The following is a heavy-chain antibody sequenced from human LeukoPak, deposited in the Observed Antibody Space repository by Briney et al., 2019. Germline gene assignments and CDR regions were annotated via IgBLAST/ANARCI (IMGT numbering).Heavy chain of an antibody. V-gene: IGHV4-59*01. J-gene: IGHJ3*02. CDR1: GGSINSYY. D-gene: IGHD3-22*01. CDR3: ACLTTADAFDI. CDR2: IYDSGST. Sequence: SSETLSLTCTVAGGSINSYYWSWIRQPPGKGREWIGYIYDSGSTNFTPSLESRVPISVDTAKNQFSLKLRSVTDADTAVYYCACLTTADAFDIWGQGTMVTVSS.